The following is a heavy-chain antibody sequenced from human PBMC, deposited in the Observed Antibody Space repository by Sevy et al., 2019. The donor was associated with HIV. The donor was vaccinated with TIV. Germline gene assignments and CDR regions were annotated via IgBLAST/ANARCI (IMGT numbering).Heavy chain of an antibody. D-gene: IGHD1-26*01. CDR3: VRAGGTFDSYWYFDL. J-gene: IGHJ2*01. CDR1: GFTFTDYD. V-gene: IGHV3-13*01. CDR2: ISPVDDT. Sequence: GGSLRLSCAASGFTFTDYDMHWGRQGSGRGLEWVSGISPVDDTNYPDFLKGRFTISRENAKKSLFLQINSLRAEDTAVYYCVRAGGTFDSYWYFDLWGRGTLVTVSS.